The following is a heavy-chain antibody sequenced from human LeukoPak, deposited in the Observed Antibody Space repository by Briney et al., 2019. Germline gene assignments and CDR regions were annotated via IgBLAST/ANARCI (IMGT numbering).Heavy chain of an antibody. V-gene: IGHV3-23*01. J-gene: IGHJ4*02. CDR2: ISGSGGST. D-gene: IGHD3-22*01. Sequence: PGGSLRLSCAASGFTFSSYAMSWVRQAPGKGLEWVSAISGSGGSTYYADSVKGRFTISRDNSKNTLYLQMNSLRAEDTAVYYCARVEYYYGSSGYYSGIDYWGQGTLVTVSS. CDR3: ARVEYYYGSSGYYSGIDY. CDR1: GFTFSSYA.